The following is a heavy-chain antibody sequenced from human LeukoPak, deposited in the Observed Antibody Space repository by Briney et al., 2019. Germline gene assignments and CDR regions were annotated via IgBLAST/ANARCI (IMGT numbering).Heavy chain of an antibody. Sequence: SETLSLTCTVSGGSISSSSYYWGWIRQPPGKGLEWIGSIYYSGSTYYNPSLKSRVTISVDTSKDQFSLKLSSVTAADTAVYYCARHLAWLGWFDPWGQGTLVTVSS. CDR2: IYYSGST. V-gene: IGHV4-39*01. CDR3: ARHLAWLGWFDP. CDR1: GGSISSSSYY. J-gene: IGHJ5*02. D-gene: IGHD6-19*01.